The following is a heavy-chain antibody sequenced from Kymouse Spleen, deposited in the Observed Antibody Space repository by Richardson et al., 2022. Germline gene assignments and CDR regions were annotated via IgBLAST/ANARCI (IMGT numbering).Heavy chain of an antibody. CDR3: ASHGSGSYSTFDY. CDR1: GGSFSGYY. CDR2: INHSGST. V-gene: IGHV4-34*01. J-gene: IGHJ4*02. D-gene: IGHD3-10*01. Sequence: QVQLQQWGAGLLKPSETLSLTCAVYGGSFSGYYWSWIRQPPGKGLEWIGEINHSGSTNYNPSLKSRVTISVDTSKNQFSLKLSSVTAADTAVYYCASHGSGSYSTFDYWGQGTLVTVSS.